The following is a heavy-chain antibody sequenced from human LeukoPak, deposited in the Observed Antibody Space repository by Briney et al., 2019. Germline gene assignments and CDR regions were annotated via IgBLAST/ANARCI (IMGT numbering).Heavy chain of an antibody. D-gene: IGHD3-10*01. V-gene: IGHV3-74*01. CDR1: GFTVSSNY. Sequence: GGSLRLSCAASGFTVSSNYMSWVRQAPGKGLVWVSRINSDGSSTSYADSMKGRFTISRDNAKNTLYLQMNSLGAEDTAVYYCARDVGNYYYYMDVWGKGTTVTVSS. CDR2: INSDGSST. J-gene: IGHJ6*03. CDR3: ARDVGNYYYYMDV.